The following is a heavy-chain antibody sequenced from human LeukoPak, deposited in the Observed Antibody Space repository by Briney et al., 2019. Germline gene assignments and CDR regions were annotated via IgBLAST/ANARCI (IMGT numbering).Heavy chain of an antibody. CDR1: GFTFGKYR. D-gene: IGHD3-3*01. J-gene: IGHJ4*02. Sequence: LAGGSLRLSCVASGFTFGKYRMSWVRQAPGKGLEWVANIKLDGSEKNYVDSVKGRFTISRDNTKNSLYLQMNSLRAEDTAVFYCARDQYDTWSRRGNFDSWGQGTLVIVSS. CDR2: IKLDGSEK. CDR3: ARDQYDTWSRRGNFDS. V-gene: IGHV3-7*03.